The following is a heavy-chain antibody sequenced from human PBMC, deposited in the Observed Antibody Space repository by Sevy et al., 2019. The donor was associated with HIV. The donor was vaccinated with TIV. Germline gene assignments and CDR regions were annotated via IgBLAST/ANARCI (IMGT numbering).Heavy chain of an antibody. CDR2: IRSKAYGGTT. D-gene: IGHD2-15*01. CDR3: TRDLLLGYCSGGSCYLVDY. Sequence: GGSLRLSCTASGFTFGDYAMSWFRQAPGKGLEWVGFIRSKAYGGTTEYAASVKGRFTISRDDSKSIAYLQMNSLKTEETAVYYCTRDLLLGYCSGGSCYLVDYWGQGTLVTVSS. V-gene: IGHV3-49*03. CDR1: GFTFGDYA. J-gene: IGHJ4*02.